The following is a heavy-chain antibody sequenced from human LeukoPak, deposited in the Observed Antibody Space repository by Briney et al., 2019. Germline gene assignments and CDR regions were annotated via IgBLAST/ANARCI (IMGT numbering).Heavy chain of an antibody. Sequence: GGSLRISCAASGFTFSSSWMHWVRQAPGKGLVWVSRIKSDGSGATYADSVKGRFTISRDNAKNTLYLQLNSLRAEDTAIYYCARSQGPYDYWGQGTLVTVSS. J-gene: IGHJ4*02. V-gene: IGHV3-74*03. CDR3: ARSQGPYDY. CDR2: IKSDGSGA. CDR1: GFTFSSSW.